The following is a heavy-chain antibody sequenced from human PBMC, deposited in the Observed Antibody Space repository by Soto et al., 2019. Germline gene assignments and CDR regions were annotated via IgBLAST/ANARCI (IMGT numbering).Heavy chain of an antibody. CDR1: GYTFTDYW. CDR3: ARRERYCSSTSCSYYYYYGMDV. D-gene: IGHD2-2*01. Sequence: GESLKISCKGSGYTFTDYWIGWVRQLPGKGLEWMGIIYPGDSDTRYSPSFQGHVTITVDKSTSTAYLQWNTLKASDTAMYYCARRERYCSSTSCSYYYYYGMDVWGQGTTVTVSS. V-gene: IGHV5-51*01. CDR2: IYPGDSDT. J-gene: IGHJ6*02.